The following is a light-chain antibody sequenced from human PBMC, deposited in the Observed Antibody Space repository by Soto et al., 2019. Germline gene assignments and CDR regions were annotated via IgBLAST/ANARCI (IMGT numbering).Light chain of an antibody. Sequence: EIVLTQSPGTLSLSPGERATLSCRASQSADSTYLAWYQQKPGQAPRLLIYAASTRAAGTPDRFSGSGSGTDFTLTTSRLEPEDFARYYCQQYGTSPPLYTFGQGTRLEIK. V-gene: IGKV3-20*01. J-gene: IGKJ2*01. CDR2: AAS. CDR3: QQYGTSPPLYT. CDR1: QSADSTY.